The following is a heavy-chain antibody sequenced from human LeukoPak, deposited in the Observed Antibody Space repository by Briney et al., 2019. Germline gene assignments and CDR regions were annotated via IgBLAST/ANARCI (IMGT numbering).Heavy chain of an antibody. Sequence: GGSLRLSCAASGFTFSSYGMHWVRQAPGKGLEWVAFIRYDGSNKYYADSVKGRFTISRDNSKNTLYLQMNSLRAEDTAVYYCAKEKGDCSSTSCYYYFDYWGQGTLVTVSP. CDR1: GFTFSSYG. CDR3: AKEKGDCSSTSCYYYFDY. D-gene: IGHD2-2*01. CDR2: IRYDGSNK. V-gene: IGHV3-30*02. J-gene: IGHJ4*02.